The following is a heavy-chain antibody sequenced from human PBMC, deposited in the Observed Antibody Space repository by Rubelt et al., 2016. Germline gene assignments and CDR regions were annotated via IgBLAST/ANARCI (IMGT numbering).Heavy chain of an antibody. Sequence: QVQLVQSGAEVKKPGSSVKVSCKASGGTFSSYAISWVRQAPGQGLEWMGRIIPILGIANYAKKYQGRDTITADKSTSTAYMELSSLRSEDTAVYYWERGYFDSTGDFDYWGQGTLVTVSS. J-gene: IGHJ4*02. CDR3: ERGYFDSTGDFDY. CDR2: IIPILGIA. CDR1: GGTFSSYA. V-gene: IGHV1-69*04. D-gene: IGHD3-22*01.